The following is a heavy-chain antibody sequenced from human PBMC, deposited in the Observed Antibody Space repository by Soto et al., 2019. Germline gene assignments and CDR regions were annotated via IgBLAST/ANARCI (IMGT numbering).Heavy chain of an antibody. CDR2: ISTYDGNT. D-gene: IGHD3-10*01. V-gene: IGHV1-18*01. Sequence: QVRLVQSGVEVKKPGASVKVSCKASGYTFTTYGISWLRQAPGQGPEWMGWISTYDGNTQLAQKFQGRGTMTTDTSPNTAYMELRSLTSDDTAVYYCARDWSAEVLPDYWGQGTLVTVSS. CDR3: ARDWSAEVLPDY. J-gene: IGHJ4*02. CDR1: GYTFTTYG.